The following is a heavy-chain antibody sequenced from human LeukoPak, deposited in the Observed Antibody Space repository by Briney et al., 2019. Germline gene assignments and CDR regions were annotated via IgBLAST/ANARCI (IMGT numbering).Heavy chain of an antibody. CDR2: ISSSGSTI. CDR1: GFTFSDYY. CDR3: ARDLPPTWYYYDSYDAFDI. V-gene: IGHV3-11*01. D-gene: IGHD3-22*01. J-gene: IGHJ3*02. Sequence: PGGSLRLSCAASGFTFSDYYMSWIRQAPGKGLEWVSYISSSGSTIYYADSVKGRFTISRDNAKNSLYLQMNSLRAEDTAVYYCARDLPPTWYYYDSYDAFDIWGQGTMVTVSS.